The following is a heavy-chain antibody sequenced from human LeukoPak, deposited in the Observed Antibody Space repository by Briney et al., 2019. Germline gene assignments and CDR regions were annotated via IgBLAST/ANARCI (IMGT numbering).Heavy chain of an antibody. V-gene: IGHV4-59*01. J-gene: IGHJ5*02. D-gene: IGHD3-10*01. CDR2: IYYSGST. Sequence: RQPPGQGLEWIGYIYYSGSTNYNPSLKSRVTISVDTSKNQFSLKLSSVTAADTAVYYCARGGVGNGFDPWGQGTLVTVSS. CDR3: ARGGVGNGFDP.